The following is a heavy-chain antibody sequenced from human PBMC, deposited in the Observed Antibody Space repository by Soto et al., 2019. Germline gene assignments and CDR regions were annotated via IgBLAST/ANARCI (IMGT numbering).Heavy chain of an antibody. V-gene: IGHV4-61*08. D-gene: IGHD6-6*01. CDR2: IYYSGST. Sequence: SETLSLTCAVSGGSISSGGYSWSWIRQPPGKGLEWIGYIYYSGSTNYNPSLKSRVTISVDTSKNQFSLKLSSVTAADTAVYYCARVLVKDSRFDYWGQGPLVTVSS. CDR1: GGSISSGGYS. CDR3: ARVLVKDSRFDY. J-gene: IGHJ4*02.